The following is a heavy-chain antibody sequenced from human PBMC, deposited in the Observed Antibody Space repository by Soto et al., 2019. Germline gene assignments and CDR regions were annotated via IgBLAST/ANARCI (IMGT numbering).Heavy chain of an antibody. CDR2: IKRKTDGGTT. CDR3: TTGRDDFWSGYPHFDY. V-gene: IGHV3-15*01. CDR1: GFTFSNAW. J-gene: IGHJ4*02. Sequence: EVQLVESGGGLVKPGGSLRLSCAASGFTFSNAWMSWVRQAPGKGLEWVGRIKRKTDGGTTDYAAPVKGRFTISRDDSKNTLYLQMNSLKTEDTAVYYCTTGRDDFWSGYPHFDYWGQGTLVTVSS. D-gene: IGHD3-3*01.